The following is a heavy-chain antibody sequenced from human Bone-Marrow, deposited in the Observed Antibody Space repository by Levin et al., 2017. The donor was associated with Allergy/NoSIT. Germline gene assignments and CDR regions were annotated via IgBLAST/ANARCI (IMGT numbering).Heavy chain of an antibody. Sequence: GESLKISCAASGFILRNYPLSWVRQAPGKGLEWVAAISPSGGETYHADSVKGRFTVSRDNSRNTVYLQMNGLRVDDTAVYYCARHMDSNGRRGWFDPWGQGTLVTVSS. CDR1: GFILRNYP. CDR3: ARHMDSNGRRGWFDP. D-gene: IGHD1-1*01. CDR2: ISPSGGET. V-gene: IGHV3-23*01. J-gene: IGHJ5*02.